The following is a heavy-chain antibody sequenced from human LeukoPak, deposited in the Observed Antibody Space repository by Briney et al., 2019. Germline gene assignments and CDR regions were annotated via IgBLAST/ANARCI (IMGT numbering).Heavy chain of an antibody. V-gene: IGHV3-30*18. CDR1: GFTFSSYG. Sequence: PGGSLRLSCAASGFTFSSYGMHWVRQAPGKGLEWVAVISYDGSNKYYAYSVKGRFTISRDNSKNTLYLQMNSLRAEDTAVYYCAKTIAGALYYYYYGMDGWGQGTTVTVSS. D-gene: IGHD6-19*01. J-gene: IGHJ6*02. CDR2: ISYDGSNK. CDR3: AKTIAGALYYYYYGMDG.